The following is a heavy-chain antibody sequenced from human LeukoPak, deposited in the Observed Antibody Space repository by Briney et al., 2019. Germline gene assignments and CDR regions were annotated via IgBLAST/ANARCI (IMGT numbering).Heavy chain of an antibody. J-gene: IGHJ6*02. Sequence: PGGSLRLSCAASGFTFSNAWMSWVRQAPGKGLEWVGRIKSKTDGGTTDYAAPVKGRFTISRDDSKNTLYLQMNSLKTEDTAVYYCTTDSSSWFPYYYGMDVWGQGTTVTVSS. V-gene: IGHV3-15*01. CDR1: GFTFSNAW. CDR3: TTDSSSWFPYYYGMDV. D-gene: IGHD6-13*01. CDR2: IKSKTDGGTT.